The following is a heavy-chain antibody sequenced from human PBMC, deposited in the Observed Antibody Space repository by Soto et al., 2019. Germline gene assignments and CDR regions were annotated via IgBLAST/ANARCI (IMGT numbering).Heavy chain of an antibody. D-gene: IGHD1-1*01. CDR1: GFTFSNYG. Sequence: QVQLVESGGGVVQPGGSLRLSCAASGFTFSNYGMHWVRQAPGKGLEWVAVISYDGSEKYYADSGKGRFTISRDNSKNTLSLPMNSLRPEDTAVYYCARLEPPLPHEVDAVDFWGQGTLVTVSS. J-gene: IGHJ3*01. CDR2: ISYDGSEK. V-gene: IGHV3-30*03. CDR3: ARLEPPLPHEVDAVDF.